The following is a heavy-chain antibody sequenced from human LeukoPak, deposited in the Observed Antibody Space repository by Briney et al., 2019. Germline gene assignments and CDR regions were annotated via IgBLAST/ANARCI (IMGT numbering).Heavy chain of an antibody. CDR1: GGTFSSYA. J-gene: IGHJ6*03. D-gene: IGHD6-6*01. Sequence: SVKVSCKASGGTFSSYAISWVRQAPGQGLEWMGGIIPIFGTANYAQKFQGRVTITTDESTSTAYMELSSLRSEDTAVYYCARDIEYSIPPGYYYYYYMTSGAKGPRSPSP. CDR3: ARDIEYSIPPGYYYYYYMTS. V-gene: IGHV1-69*05. CDR2: IIPIFGTA.